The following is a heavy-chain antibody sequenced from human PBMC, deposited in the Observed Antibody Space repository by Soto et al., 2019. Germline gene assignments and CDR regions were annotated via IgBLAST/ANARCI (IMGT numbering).Heavy chain of an antibody. J-gene: IGHJ5*02. Sequence: QVQLVESGGGVVQSGRSLTLSCAASGFSLRTSGMHWLRRAPGKGLEWVGFIWYDGTKRFYANSVKGRSTISKDNSNNIRYLQMSGLRAEDPAVYYCARDVVTAVAGSVNFFDPWGQGTLVTVSS. D-gene: IGHD6-19*01. CDR1: GFSLRTSG. CDR3: ARDVVTAVAGSVNFFDP. CDR2: IWYDGTKR. V-gene: IGHV3-33*01.